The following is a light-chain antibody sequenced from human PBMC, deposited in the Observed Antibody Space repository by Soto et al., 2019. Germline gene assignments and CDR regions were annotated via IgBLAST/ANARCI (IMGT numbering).Light chain of an antibody. CDR2: KVS. CDR3: MQGSYWPPWT. CDR1: QSLVSSDGDTY. V-gene: IGKV2-30*01. J-gene: IGKJ1*01. Sequence: DIVMTQSPLSLPVTLGQPASISCRSSQSLVSSDGDTYLNWFQQRPGQSPRRLISKVSNRDAGVPDRFSGSGSGTDFTLMISRVEAEDVGVYYCMQGSYWPPWTFGQGTKVDIK.